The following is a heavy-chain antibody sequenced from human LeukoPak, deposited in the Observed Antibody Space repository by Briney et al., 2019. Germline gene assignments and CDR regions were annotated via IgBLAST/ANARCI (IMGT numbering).Heavy chain of an antibody. D-gene: IGHD3-22*01. J-gene: IGHJ4*02. V-gene: IGHV4-59*01. CDR2: MHHSGSA. CDR3: ARQGFGYDSSGYLY. CDR1: GGSISSYF. Sequence: SETLSLTCTVSGGSISSYFWSWVRQSPGKGLEWIGFMHHSGSANSNPSLKSRVTISVDTSKNQFSLKLSSVTAADTAVYYCARQGFGYDSSGYLYWGQGTLVTVSS.